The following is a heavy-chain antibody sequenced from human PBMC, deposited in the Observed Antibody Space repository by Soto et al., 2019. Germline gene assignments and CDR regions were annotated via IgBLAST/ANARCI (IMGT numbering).Heavy chain of an antibody. D-gene: IGHD4-4*01. CDR2: IYYSGST. V-gene: IGHV4-59*08. CDR1: GGSISSYY. Sequence: SETLSLTCTVSGGSISSYYWSWIRQPPGKGLEWIGYIYYSGSTNYNPSLKSRVTISVDTSKNQFSLKLSSVTAADTAVYYCARRVKSYYYMDVWGKGTTVTVSS. J-gene: IGHJ6*03. CDR3: ARRVKSYYYMDV.